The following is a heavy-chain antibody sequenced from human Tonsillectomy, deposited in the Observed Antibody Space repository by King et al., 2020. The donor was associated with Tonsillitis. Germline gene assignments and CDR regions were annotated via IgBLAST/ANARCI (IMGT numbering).Heavy chain of an antibody. CDR2: VKANADGGTI. D-gene: IGHD2-8*01. Sequence: VQLVESGGDLVKPGGSLRLSCAASGFIFRHAWMSWVRQAPGRGLEWLGRVKANADGGTIDYGAPAKGRFFITRDDSRDTVYLQMNSLQPGDTAVYYCXTAXTXXXNNGVCQPXXHWXXXTLVTV. J-gene: IGHJ4*01. CDR3: XTAXTXXXNNGVCQPXXH. V-gene: IGHV3-15*01. CDR1: GFIFRHAW.